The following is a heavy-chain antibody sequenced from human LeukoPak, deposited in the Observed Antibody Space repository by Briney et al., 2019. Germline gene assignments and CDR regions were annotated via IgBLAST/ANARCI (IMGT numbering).Heavy chain of an antibody. Sequence: ASVKVSCKASGYTFTGYYMHWVRQAPGQGLEWMGRINPNSGGTNYAQKFQGRVTMTRDTSTSTVYMELSSLRSEDTAVYYCARDHDGHFDYWGQGTLVTVSS. CDR2: INPNSGGT. V-gene: IGHV1-2*06. J-gene: IGHJ4*02. D-gene: IGHD1-1*01. CDR1: GYTFTGYY. CDR3: ARDHDGHFDY.